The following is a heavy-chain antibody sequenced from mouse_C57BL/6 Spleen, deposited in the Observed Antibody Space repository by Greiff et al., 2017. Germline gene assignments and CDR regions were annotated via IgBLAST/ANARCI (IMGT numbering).Heavy chain of an antibody. Sequence: QVQLKESGAELAKPGASVKLSCKASGYTFTSYWMHWVKQRPGQGLEWIGYINPSSGYTKSNQKFKDKATLTADKSSSTAYMQLSSLTYEDAAVYYCAREYGSSYYYAMDYWGQGTSVTVSS. D-gene: IGHD1-1*01. CDR1: GYTFTSYW. CDR2: INPSSGYT. V-gene: IGHV1-7*01. CDR3: AREYGSSYYYAMDY. J-gene: IGHJ4*01.